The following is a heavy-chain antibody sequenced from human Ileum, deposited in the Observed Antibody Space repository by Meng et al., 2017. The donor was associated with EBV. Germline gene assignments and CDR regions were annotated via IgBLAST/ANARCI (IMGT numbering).Heavy chain of an antibody. J-gene: IGHJ5*02. V-gene: IGHV4-39*01. Sequence: QLHLQESDPGLVKPSETLSLTCSVSGGSITSYSYYWGWIRQPPGKGLEWIATIYHTGSTYYTPSLKSRVTISVDTSKNEFSLKVTSVTAADTALYYCARRDTAWFDPWGRGTLVTVSS. D-gene: IGHD2-21*02. CDR1: GGSITSYSYY. CDR2: IYHTGST. CDR3: ARRDTAWFDP.